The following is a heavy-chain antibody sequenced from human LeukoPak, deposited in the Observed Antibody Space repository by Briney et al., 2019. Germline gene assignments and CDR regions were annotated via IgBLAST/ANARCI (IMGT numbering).Heavy chain of an antibody. CDR1: GFSFSNYG. V-gene: IGHV3-30*02. CDR2: MRSDESRK. Sequence: PGGSLRLSCEGTGFSFSNYGMHWVRQAPGKGLEWVAFMRSDESRKSHRNSVKGRFTISRDSSKNTVYLEMNSLRPEDTAIYYCAKDTFSNFHYYYYMDAWGKGTTVTVSS. CDR3: AKDTFSNFHYYYYMDA. D-gene: IGHD3-3*02. J-gene: IGHJ6*03.